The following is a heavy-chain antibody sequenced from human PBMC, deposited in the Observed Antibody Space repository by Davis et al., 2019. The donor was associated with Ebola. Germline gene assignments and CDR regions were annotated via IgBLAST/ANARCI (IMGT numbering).Heavy chain of an antibody. CDR3: AGWGSYYYYGMDV. V-gene: IGHV3-49*04. CDR2: VRSKGYGGKT. D-gene: IGHD3-16*01. Sequence: GGSLRLSCTGYGFTFGDYAMNWVRQAPGKGLEWVGFVRSKGYGGKTQYAASVKGRFTISRDNSKNTLYLQMNSLRAEDTAVYYCAGWGSYYYYGMDVWGQGTTVTVSS. J-gene: IGHJ6*02. CDR1: GFTFGDYA.